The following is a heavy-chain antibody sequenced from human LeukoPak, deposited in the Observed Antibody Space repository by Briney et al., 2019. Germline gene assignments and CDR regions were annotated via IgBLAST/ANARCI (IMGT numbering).Heavy chain of an antibody. J-gene: IGHJ4*02. CDR1: GFTFSSYS. V-gene: IGHV3-21*01. CDR3: ARDLRTDSFFSPFDY. D-gene: IGHD3/OR15-3a*01. CDR2: ISSSSSYI. Sequence: GGSLRLSCAASGFTFSSYSMNWVRQAPGKGLEWVSSISSSSSYIYYADSVKGRFTISRDNAKNSLYLQMNSLRAEDTAVYYCARDLRTDSFFSPFDYWGQGTLVTVSS.